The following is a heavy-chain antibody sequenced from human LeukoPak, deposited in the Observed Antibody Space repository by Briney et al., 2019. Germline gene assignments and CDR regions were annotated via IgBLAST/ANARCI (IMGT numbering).Heavy chain of an antibody. CDR2: IDASGST. J-gene: IGHJ4*01. V-gene: IGHV4-4*07. Sequence: SKTLSLTCTVSGASVSSYYWIWIRQPAGRGLEWIGRIDASGSTNYNPSLKSRVTMSIDTSKNHFSLKLTSVTAADTATYYCARETSLAGFASGLGFNYWGQGILVSVSS. CDR1: GASVSSYY. CDR3: ARETSLAGFASGLGFNY. D-gene: IGHD6-19*01.